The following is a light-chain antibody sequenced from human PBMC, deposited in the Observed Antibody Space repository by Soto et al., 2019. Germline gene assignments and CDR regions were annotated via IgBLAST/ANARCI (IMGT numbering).Light chain of an antibody. J-gene: IGKJ5*01. CDR2: GAS. CDR3: QQYGSSHT. CDR1: QSVSSSY. Sequence: EIVLTQSPGTLSLSPGERATLSCRASQSVSSSYLAWYQQKPGKAPRLLIYGASSRATGIPDRLSGSGSGTDFTLTIRRLEPEDFAVYYCQQYGSSHTFGQGTRLEIK. V-gene: IGKV3-20*01.